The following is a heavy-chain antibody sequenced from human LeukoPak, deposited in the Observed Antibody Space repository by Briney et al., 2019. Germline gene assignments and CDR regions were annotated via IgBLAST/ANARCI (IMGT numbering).Heavy chain of an antibody. V-gene: IGHV4-31*11. D-gene: IGHD5-12*01. J-gene: IGHJ4*02. CDR3: GRDSKELASPGMDY. Sequence: SETLSLTCAVSGGSISSGGYSWSWIRQHPGKGLEWIGYIYYSGSTYSNPSLKSRVTMSVDTSKNQFSLKLNSVTAADTAVYYCGRDSKELASPGMDYWGQGTLVTVSS. CDR1: GGSISSGGYS. CDR2: IYYSGST.